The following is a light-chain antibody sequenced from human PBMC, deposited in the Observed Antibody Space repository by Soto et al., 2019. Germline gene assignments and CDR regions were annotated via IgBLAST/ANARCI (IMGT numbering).Light chain of an antibody. CDR1: QSVDSSY. J-gene: IGKJ2*01. CDR3: QRYGASSFT. CDR2: ATS. Sequence: EIVLTQSPGTLSLSPGERATLSRRASQSVDSSYLSWYQHKPGQAPRLLIYATSSRATGIPDRFSGSGSGTDFTLTISRLEPEDFAVYYCQRYGASSFTFGQGTNLEIK. V-gene: IGKV3-20*01.